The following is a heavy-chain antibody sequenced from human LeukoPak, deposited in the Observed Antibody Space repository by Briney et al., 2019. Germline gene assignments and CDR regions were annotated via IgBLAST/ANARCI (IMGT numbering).Heavy chain of an antibody. CDR2: VSADGAES. V-gene: IGHV3-43*02. CDR1: GFSFDDFA. J-gene: IGHJ3*02. CDR3: AKEIDTLGTNAFDI. Sequence: PGVSLRLSCAASGFSFDDFAMHWVRQSPGKGLEWVSLVSADGAESYYADSVSGRFTIYRDNSKNSLYLQMNTLRSEDTAFYYCAKEIDTLGTNAFDIWGHGTLVTVSS. D-gene: IGHD3-9*01.